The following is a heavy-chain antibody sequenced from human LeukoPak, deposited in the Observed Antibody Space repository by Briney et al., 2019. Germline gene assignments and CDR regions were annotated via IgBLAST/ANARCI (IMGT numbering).Heavy chain of an antibody. CDR3: ARDRRGDYCSSTSCYTIEIPFDY. Sequence: GGSLRLSCAASGFTFSSYGMPWVRQAPGKGPEWVAVIWYDGSNKYYADSVKGRFTISRDNSKNTLYLQMNSLRAEDTAVYYCARDRRGDYCSSTSCYTIEIPFDYWGQGTLVTVSS. D-gene: IGHD2-2*02. CDR1: GFTFSSYG. J-gene: IGHJ4*02. CDR2: IWYDGSNK. V-gene: IGHV3-33*01.